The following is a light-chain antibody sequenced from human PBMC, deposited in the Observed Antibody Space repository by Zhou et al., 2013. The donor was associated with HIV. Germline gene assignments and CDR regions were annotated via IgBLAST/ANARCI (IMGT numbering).Light chain of an antibody. CDR3: QQYGTSPRS. CDR2: GAS. Sequence: EIVLTQSPATLSLSPGERATLSCRASQSVSSYLAWYQQKPGQAPRLLMYGASSRATGIPDRFSGSGSGTDFTLIISRLEPEDFAAYYCQQYGTSPRSFGQGTNLEIK. CDR1: QSVSSY. J-gene: IGKJ2*04. V-gene: IGKV3-20*01.